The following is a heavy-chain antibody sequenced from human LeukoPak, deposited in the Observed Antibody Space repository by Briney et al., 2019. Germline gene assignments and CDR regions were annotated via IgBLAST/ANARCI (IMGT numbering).Heavy chain of an antibody. J-gene: IGHJ4*02. D-gene: IGHD1-26*01. Sequence: ASVKVSCKASGYTFTGYYMHWVRQAPGQGLEWMGRINPNSGGTNYAQKFQGRVTMTRDTSISTAYMELSRLRSDDTAVYYCARAATNTVGATHFDYWGQGTLVTVSS. CDR2: INPNSGGT. V-gene: IGHV1-2*06. CDR1: GYTFTGYY. CDR3: ARAATNTVGATHFDY.